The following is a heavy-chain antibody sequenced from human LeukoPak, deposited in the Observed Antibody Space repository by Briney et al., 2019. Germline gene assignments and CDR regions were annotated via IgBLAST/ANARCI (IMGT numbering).Heavy chain of an antibody. V-gene: IGHV3-74*01. D-gene: IGHD2-2*01. CDR1: GFTFSSYW. CDR3: ARAGYCSSTSCYGHYYYYMDV. Sequence: GGSLRLSCAASGFTFSSYWMHWVRQAPGKGLVRVSRINSDGSSTSYADSVKGRFTISRDNAKNTLYLQMNSLRAEDTAVYYCARAGYCSSTSCYGHYYYYMDVWGKGTTVTISS. J-gene: IGHJ6*03. CDR2: INSDGSST.